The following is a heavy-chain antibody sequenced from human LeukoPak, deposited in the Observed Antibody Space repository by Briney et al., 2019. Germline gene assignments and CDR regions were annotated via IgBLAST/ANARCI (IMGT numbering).Heavy chain of an antibody. CDR2: ISAYNGNT. Sequence: ASVKVSCKASGYTFTSYGISWVRQAPGQGLEWMGWISAYNGNTNYAQKLQGRVTMTTDTSTSTAYMELRSLRSDDTAVYYCARIGYCSSTSCYHYYMDVWGKGTTVTVSS. J-gene: IGHJ6*03. CDR3: ARIGYCSSTSCYHYYMDV. D-gene: IGHD2-2*01. CDR1: GYTFTSYG. V-gene: IGHV1-18*01.